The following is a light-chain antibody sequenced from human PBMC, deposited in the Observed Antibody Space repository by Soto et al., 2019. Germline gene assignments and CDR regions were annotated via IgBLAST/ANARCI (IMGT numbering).Light chain of an antibody. Sequence: DIQMTQSPSSLSASVGDRVTITCRASQTISNYLNWYQQKPGKAPRLLIYAASSLQNWVPSRFSGSGSGTDFTLTISSLQPEDFATYYCQQTYSPPPYTFGQGTRLEIK. CDR2: AAS. CDR1: QTISNY. J-gene: IGKJ2*01. V-gene: IGKV1-39*01. CDR3: QQTYSPPPYT.